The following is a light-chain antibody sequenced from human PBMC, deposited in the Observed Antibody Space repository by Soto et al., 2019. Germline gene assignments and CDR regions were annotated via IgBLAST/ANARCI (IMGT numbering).Light chain of an antibody. Sequence: EIVLTQSPVTLYLSPGERATLSCRASQSVSTYLAWYHQKPGQAPRLLIYDASNRATGIPARFSGSGSGTDFTLTITSLEPEDFAVYYCQQRTNWPPGYSFGQGTKLEIK. CDR3: QQRTNWPPGYS. J-gene: IGKJ2*03. CDR1: QSVSTY. V-gene: IGKV3-11*01. CDR2: DAS.